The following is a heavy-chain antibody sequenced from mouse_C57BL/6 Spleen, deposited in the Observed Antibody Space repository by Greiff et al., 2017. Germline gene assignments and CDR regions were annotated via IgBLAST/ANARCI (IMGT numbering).Heavy chain of an antibody. CDR2: ISSGSSTI. J-gene: IGHJ1*03. CDR3: ARENSYYCGSSYWYFDV. D-gene: IGHD1-1*01. V-gene: IGHV5-17*01. Sequence: EVKLVESGGGLVKPGGSLKLSCAASGFTFSDYGMHWVRQAPEKGLEWVAYISSGSSTIYYADTVKGRFTISRDNAKNTLFLQMTSLRSEDTAMYYCARENSYYCGSSYWYFDVWGTGTTVTDSS. CDR1: GFTFSDYG.